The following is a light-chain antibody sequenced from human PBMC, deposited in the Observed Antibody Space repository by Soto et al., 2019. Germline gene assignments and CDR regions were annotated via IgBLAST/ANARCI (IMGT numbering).Light chain of an antibody. V-gene: IGKV3-20*01. Sequence: EIVLTQSPGTLSLSPGERATLSCRASQSVSSSYLAWYQQKPGQAPRLLIYGASSRATGIPDRFSGSGSGTDFTLTISRLEPDDFAVYYCQQYGSSLQATFGQGTKVEIK. CDR1: QSVSSSY. CDR2: GAS. CDR3: QQYGSSLQAT. J-gene: IGKJ1*01.